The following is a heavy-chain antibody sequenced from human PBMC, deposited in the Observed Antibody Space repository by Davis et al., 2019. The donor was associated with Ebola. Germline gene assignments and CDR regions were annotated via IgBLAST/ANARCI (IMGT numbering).Heavy chain of an antibody. CDR1: GFTFSSYA. Sequence: GESLKISCAASGFTFSSYAMHWVRQAPGKGLEWVAVISYDGSNKYYADSVKGRFTISRDNSKNTLYLQMNNLRAEDTAVYYCTSTVTNGDYWGQGTLVTVSS. CDR2: ISYDGSNK. V-gene: IGHV3-30-3*01. CDR3: TSTVTNGDY. D-gene: IGHD4-17*01. J-gene: IGHJ4*02.